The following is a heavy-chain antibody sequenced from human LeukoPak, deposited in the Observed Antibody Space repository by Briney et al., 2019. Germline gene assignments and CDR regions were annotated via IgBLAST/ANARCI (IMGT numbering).Heavy chain of an antibody. D-gene: IGHD1-26*01. V-gene: IGHV1-8*03. J-gene: IGHJ5*02. CDR2: MNPNSGNT. CDR3: ARGHKGATRGLGTFDP. Sequence: ASVKVSCKASGYTFTSYDINWVRQATGHGLEWMGWMNPNSGNTGYAQKFQGRVTITRNTSISTAYMELSSLRSEDTAVYYCARGHKGATRGLGTFDPWGQGTLVTVSS. CDR1: GYTFTSYD.